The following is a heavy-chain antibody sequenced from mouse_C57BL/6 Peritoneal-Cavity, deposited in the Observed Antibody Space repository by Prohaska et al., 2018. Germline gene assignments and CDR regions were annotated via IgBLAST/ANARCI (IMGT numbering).Heavy chain of an antibody. V-gene: IGHV1-75*01. CDR3: ARGQFITTVVAFDY. CDR1: GYTFPDYY. Sequence: QVQLQQSGPELVQPGASVKISCKASGYTFPDYYINWLKQRPGQGLEWIGWIFPGSGSTYYNEKFKGKATLTVDKSSSTAYMLLSSLTSEDSAVYFCARGQFITTVVAFDYWGQGTTLTVSS. D-gene: IGHD1-1*01. J-gene: IGHJ2*01. CDR2: IFPGSGST.